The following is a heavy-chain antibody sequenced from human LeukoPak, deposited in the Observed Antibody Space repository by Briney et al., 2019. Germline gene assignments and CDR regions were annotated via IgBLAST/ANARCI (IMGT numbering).Heavy chain of an antibody. V-gene: IGHV4-59*01. Sequence: PSETLSLTCTVSGRSISSYYWSWIRQPPGKGLEWIGYIYYSGSTNYNPSLKSRVNISVDTSKNQCYLKLSSVTAADTAVYYCARDKAYYDCSGYYNAFDIWGQGTMVTVSS. J-gene: IGHJ3*02. CDR3: ARDKAYYDCSGYYNAFDI. D-gene: IGHD3-22*01. CDR1: GRSISSYY. CDR2: IYYSGST.